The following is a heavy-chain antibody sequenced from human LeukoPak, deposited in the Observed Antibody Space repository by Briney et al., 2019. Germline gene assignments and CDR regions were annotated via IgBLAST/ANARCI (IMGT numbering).Heavy chain of an antibody. D-gene: IGHD3-22*01. CDR1: GFTFDDYA. CDR3: AKGTQYYYDSSGYCVGYFDY. CDR2: ISGDGGST. Sequence: PGGSLRLSCAASGFTFDDYAMHWVRHAPGKGLEWVSLISGDGGSTYYADSVKGRFTISRDNSKNSLYLQMNSLRTEDTALYYCAKGTQYYYDSSGYCVGYFDYWGQGTLVTVSS. V-gene: IGHV3-43*02. J-gene: IGHJ4*02.